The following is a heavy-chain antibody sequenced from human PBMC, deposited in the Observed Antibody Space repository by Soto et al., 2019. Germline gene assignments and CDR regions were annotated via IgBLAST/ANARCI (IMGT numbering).Heavy chain of an antibody. Sequence: QVQLVQSGAEVKKPGSSVKVSCKASGGTFSSYAISWVRQAPGQGLEWMGGIIPIFGTANYAQKFQGRVTITADESTSTAYMELSSLRSEDTAVYYCASWVAAAGSPNDYYYCMDVWGQGTTVTVSS. CDR1: GGTFSSYA. CDR3: ASWVAAAGSPNDYYYCMDV. D-gene: IGHD6-13*01. CDR2: IIPIFGTA. J-gene: IGHJ6*02. V-gene: IGHV1-69*01.